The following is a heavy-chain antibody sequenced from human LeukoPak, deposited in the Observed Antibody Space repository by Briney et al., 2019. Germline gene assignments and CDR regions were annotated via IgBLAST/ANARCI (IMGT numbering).Heavy chain of an antibody. CDR3: AKQITMVRGVNDH. CDR2: ISGSGGST. D-gene: IGHD3-10*01. CDR1: GFAFSSYA. V-gene: IGHV3-23*01. J-gene: IGHJ5*02. Sequence: GGSLRVSCAASGFAFSSYAMSWVRQAPGKWLEWVSAISGSGGSTYYADSVKGRFTISRDNSKNTLYLQMNSLRAEDTAVYYCAKQITMVRGVNDHWGQGTLVTVSS.